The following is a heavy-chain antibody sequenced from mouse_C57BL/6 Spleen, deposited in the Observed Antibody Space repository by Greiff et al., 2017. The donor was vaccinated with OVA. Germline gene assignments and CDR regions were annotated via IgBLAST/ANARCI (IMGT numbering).Heavy chain of an antibody. CDR1: GYTFTDYE. D-gene: IGHD1-1*01. J-gene: IGHJ1*03. CDR3: TRYYYGSGGWYFDV. CDR2: IDPETGGT. V-gene: IGHV1-15*01. Sequence: VQLQESGAELVRPGASVTLSCKASGYTFTDYEMHWVKQTPVHGLEWIGAIDPETGGTAYNQKFKGKAILTADKSSSTAYMERRSLTSEDSAVYYCTRYYYGSGGWYFDVWGTGTTVTVSS.